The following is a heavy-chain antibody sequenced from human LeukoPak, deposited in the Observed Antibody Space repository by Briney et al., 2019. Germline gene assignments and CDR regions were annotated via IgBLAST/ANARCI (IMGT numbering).Heavy chain of an antibody. V-gene: IGHV1-18*04. D-gene: IGHD6-13*01. CDR3: ARGLYSSSWSHQYYFDY. CDR2: ISAYNGNT. J-gene: IGHJ4*02. Sequence: GASVKVSCKASGYTFTSYGISWVRQAPGQGLKWMGRISAYNGNTNYAQKLQGRVTMTTDTSTSTAYMELRSLRSDDTAVYYCARGLYSSSWSHQYYFDYWGQGTLVTVSS. CDR1: GYTFTSYG.